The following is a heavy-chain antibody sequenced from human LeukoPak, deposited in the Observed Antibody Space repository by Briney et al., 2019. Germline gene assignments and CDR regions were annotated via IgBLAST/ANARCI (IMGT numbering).Heavy chain of an antibody. V-gene: IGHV4-39*07. CDR2: IYYSGST. J-gene: IGHJ5*02. CDR3: ARGSDIVVVVAATSGHWFDP. CDR1: GGSISSSSYY. D-gene: IGHD2-15*01. Sequence: PSETLSLTCTVSGGSISSSSYYWGWIRQPPGKGLEWIGSIYYSGSTYYNPSLKSRVTISVDTSKNQFSLKLSSVTAADTAVYYCARGSDIVVVVAATSGHWFDPWGQGTLVTVSS.